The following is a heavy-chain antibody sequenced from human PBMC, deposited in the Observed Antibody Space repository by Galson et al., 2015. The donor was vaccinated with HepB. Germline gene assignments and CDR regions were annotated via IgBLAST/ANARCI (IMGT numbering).Heavy chain of an antibody. CDR1: GYSFTSYW. J-gene: IGHJ4*02. D-gene: IGHD3-10*01. CDR3: ASRQYYYGSVTYYNVSDY. CDR2: IYPGDSDT. V-gene: IGHV5-51*03. Sequence: QSGAEVKKPGESLKISCKGSGYSFTSYWIGWVRQMPGKGLEWMGIIYPGDSDTRYSLSFRGQVTISADKSISTAYLQWSGLKASDTAMYYCASRQYYYGSVTYYNVSDYWGQGTLVTVSS.